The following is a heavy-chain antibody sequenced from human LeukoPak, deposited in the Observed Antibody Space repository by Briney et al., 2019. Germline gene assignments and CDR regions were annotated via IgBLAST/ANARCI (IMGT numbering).Heavy chain of an antibody. V-gene: IGHV1-18*01. J-gene: IGHJ3*02. CDR3: AREIMSDAYSSTLCAFDI. D-gene: IGHD6-13*01. CDR1: GYTFSGDG. Sequence: ASLTVSCKASGYTFSGDGVNWVRQAPGQGLEWMGWISADSGNTNYAQKPQGRVTMTTDTSTTTAYMELRSLRSDDTAVYYCAREIMSDAYSSTLCAFDIWGQGTMVTVSS. CDR2: ISADSGNT.